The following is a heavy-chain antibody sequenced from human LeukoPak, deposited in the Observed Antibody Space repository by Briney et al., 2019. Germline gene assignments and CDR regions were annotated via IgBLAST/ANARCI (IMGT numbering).Heavy chain of an antibody. CDR2: IYDNGST. Sequence: PSETLSLTCTVSGVSISSSSYHWDWIRQPPGKGLEWIGSIYDNGSTYYSPSLKSRVTISVDTSKNQFSLRLNSVTAADTAVYYCARQVLHTAMDYWGQRTLVTVSS. CDR3: ARQVLHTAMDY. J-gene: IGHJ4*02. CDR1: GVSISSSSYH. V-gene: IGHV4-39*01. D-gene: IGHD5-18*01.